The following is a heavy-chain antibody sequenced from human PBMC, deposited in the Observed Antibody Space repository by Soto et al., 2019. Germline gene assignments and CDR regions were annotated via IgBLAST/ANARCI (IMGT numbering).Heavy chain of an antibody. Sequence: SSETLSLTSAVYGGSFRGYYWTWIRQPPGKGLEWIGEITHSGSTNYNPSLKSRVTISVDTSKNQFSLNLNSVTAADTAVYYCARSSVRGWSYWGQGTLVTVSS. CDR2: ITHSGST. J-gene: IGHJ4*02. CDR1: GGSFRGYY. D-gene: IGHD3-10*02. V-gene: IGHV4-34*01. CDR3: ARSSVRGWSY.